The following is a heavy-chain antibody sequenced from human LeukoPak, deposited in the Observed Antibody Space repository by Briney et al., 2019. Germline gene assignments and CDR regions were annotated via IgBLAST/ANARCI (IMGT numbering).Heavy chain of an antibody. V-gene: IGHV3-7*01. CDR2: VKQDGIEK. CDR3: ARGRLWAFDI. Sequence: GXGLXXVANVKQDGIEKYYVDSVKGRFTTSRDNAKNSLYLQMDSLRAEDTAVYYCARGRLWAFDIWGQGTMVTVSS. D-gene: IGHD3-10*01. J-gene: IGHJ3*02.